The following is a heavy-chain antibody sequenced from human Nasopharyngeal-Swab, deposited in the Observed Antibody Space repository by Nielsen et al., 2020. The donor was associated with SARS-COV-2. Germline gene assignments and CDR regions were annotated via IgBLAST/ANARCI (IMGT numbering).Heavy chain of an antibody. D-gene: IGHD3-9*01. CDR2: ISSSSSYI. V-gene: IGHV3-21*01. Sequence: ETLSLTCAVSGGSISSSNWWSWVRQPPGKGLEWVSSISSSSSYIYYADSVKGRFTISRDNAKNSLYLQMNSLRAEDTAVYYCARARYFDWLLWYWGQGTLVTVSS. CDR1: GGSISSSN. J-gene: IGHJ4*02. CDR3: ARARYFDWLLWY.